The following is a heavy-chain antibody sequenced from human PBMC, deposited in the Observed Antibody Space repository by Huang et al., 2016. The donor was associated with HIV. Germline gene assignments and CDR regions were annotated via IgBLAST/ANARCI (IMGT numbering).Heavy chain of an antibody. V-gene: IGHV3-23*01. Sequence: EVQLLESGGGLVQPGGSLRLSCAASGFTFSSYAMCWVRQAPGKGLEWVSDISGSGCSTYSADSVKGRFTISRDKSKNTLYLQMNSLRAEDTAVYYCAKEMATILGAKIDYWGQGTLVTVSS. J-gene: IGHJ4*02. CDR1: GFTFSSYA. CDR2: ISGSGCST. CDR3: AKEMATILGAKIDY. D-gene: IGHD5-12*01.